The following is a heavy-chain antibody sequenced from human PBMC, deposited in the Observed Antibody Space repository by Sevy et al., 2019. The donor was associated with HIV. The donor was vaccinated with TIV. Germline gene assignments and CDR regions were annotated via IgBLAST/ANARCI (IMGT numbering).Heavy chain of an antibody. Sequence: SETLSLTCTVSGGSISTYYWSWIRQPPGKGLEWIGEISYTGTTNYNPSLQSRVTLSVDTSRNQFPLTLSSVTAADTAFYYCARQGTRGSYPIWGQGTLVTVSS. J-gene: IGHJ4*02. CDR3: ARQGTRGSYPI. D-gene: IGHD1-26*01. CDR1: GGSISTYY. V-gene: IGHV4-59*08. CDR2: ISYTGTT.